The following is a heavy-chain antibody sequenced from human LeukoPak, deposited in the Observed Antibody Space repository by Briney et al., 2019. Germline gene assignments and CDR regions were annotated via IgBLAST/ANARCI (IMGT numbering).Heavy chain of an antibody. Sequence: PSETLSLTCTVSGGSISSYYWSWIRQPAGKGLKWIGHIYTSGSTNYNPSLKSRVTMSVDTSKNQFSLKLSSVTAADTAVYYCARNADKNYGDYSYYYYYMDVWGKGTTVTVSS. D-gene: IGHD4-17*01. CDR1: GGSISSYY. V-gene: IGHV4-4*07. CDR2: IYTSGST. CDR3: ARNADKNYGDYSYYYYYMDV. J-gene: IGHJ6*03.